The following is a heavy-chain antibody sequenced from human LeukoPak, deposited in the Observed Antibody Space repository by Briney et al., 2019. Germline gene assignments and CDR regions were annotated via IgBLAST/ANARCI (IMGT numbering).Heavy chain of an antibody. CDR1: GFTFSSCW. Sequence: PGGSLRLSCAASGFTFSSCWMSWVRQAPGKGLEWVANIKQDGSEKYYVDSVKGRFTISRDNAKNSLYLQMNSLRAEDTAVYYCAREESPVWGQGTMVTVSS. V-gene: IGHV3-7*03. CDR2: IKQDGSEK. CDR3: AREESPV. J-gene: IGHJ3*01. D-gene: IGHD3-10*01.